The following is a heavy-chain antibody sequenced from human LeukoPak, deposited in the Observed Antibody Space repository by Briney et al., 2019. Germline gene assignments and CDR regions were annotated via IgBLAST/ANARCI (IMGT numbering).Heavy chain of an antibody. CDR2: IYHSGST. D-gene: IGHD5-12*01. CDR1: GYSISSGYY. V-gene: IGHV4-38-2*02. Sequence: SETLSLTCTVSGYSISSGYYWGWIRQPPGKGLEWIGSIYHSGSTYYNPSLKSRVTVSVDTSKNQFSLKLSSVTAADTAVYYCARRRWLRHFDYWGQGTLVTVSS. J-gene: IGHJ4*02. CDR3: ARRRWLRHFDY.